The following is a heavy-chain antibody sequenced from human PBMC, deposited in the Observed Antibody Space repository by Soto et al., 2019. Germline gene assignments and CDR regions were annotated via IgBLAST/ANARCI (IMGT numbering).Heavy chain of an antibody. CDR2: IYYSGST. Sequence: SETLSLTCTVSGGSISSGGYYWSWIRQHPGKGLEWIGYIYYSGSTYYKPSLKSRVTISVDTSKNQFSLKLSSVTAADTAVYYCARDHNSSSWYDAFDIWGQGTMVTVSS. CDR1: GGSISSGGYY. D-gene: IGHD6-13*01. CDR3: ARDHNSSSWYDAFDI. V-gene: IGHV4-31*03. J-gene: IGHJ3*02.